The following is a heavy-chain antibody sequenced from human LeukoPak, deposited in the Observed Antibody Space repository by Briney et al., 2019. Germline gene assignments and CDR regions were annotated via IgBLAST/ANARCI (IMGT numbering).Heavy chain of an antibody. CDR3: ARVKRFLEWPYYYYGMDV. CDR1: GYTFTSYY. J-gene: IGHJ6*02. D-gene: IGHD3-3*01. V-gene: IGHV1-46*01. CDR2: INPSGGST. Sequence: ASVKVSCTASGYTFTSYYMHWVRQAPGQGLEWMGIINPSGGSTSYAQKFQGRVTMTRDTSTSTVYMELSSLRSEDMAVYYCARVKRFLEWPYYYYGMDVWGQGTTVTVSS.